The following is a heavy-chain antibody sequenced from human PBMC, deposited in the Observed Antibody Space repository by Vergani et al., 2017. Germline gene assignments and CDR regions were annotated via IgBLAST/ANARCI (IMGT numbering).Heavy chain of an antibody. V-gene: IGHV1-2*02. J-gene: IGHJ4*02. CDR2: INPNSGGT. CDR3: VRDILNIVVVPAANILGLNY. D-gene: IGHD2-2*01. CDR1: GYTFTGYY. Sequence: QVQLVQSGAEVKKPGASVKVSCKASGYTFTGYYMHWVRQAPGQGLEWMGWINPNSGGTNYAQKFQGRVTMTRDTSISTAYMELSRLRSDDTAVYYCVRDILNIVVVPAANILGLNYWGQGTLVTVSS.